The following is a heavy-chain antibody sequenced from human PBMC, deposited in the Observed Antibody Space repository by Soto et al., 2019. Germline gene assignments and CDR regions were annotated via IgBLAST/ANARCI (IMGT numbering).Heavy chain of an antibody. J-gene: IGHJ6*02. CDR3: ARHDCISSSCYYYYYYVMDV. D-gene: IGHD2-2*01. CDR2: IIPFFDTA. V-gene: IGHV1-69*13. Sequence: ASVKVSCKASGDTFSSYAISWVRQAPGQGLEWMGGIIPFFDTANYAQQFQGRVTITAYESTSTAYMELSSLRSEDTAVYYCARHDCISSSCYYYYYYVMDVWGQGTTVTVSS. CDR1: GDTFSSYA.